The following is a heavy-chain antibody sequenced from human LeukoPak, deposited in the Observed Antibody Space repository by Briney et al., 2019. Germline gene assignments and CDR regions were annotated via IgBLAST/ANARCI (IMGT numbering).Heavy chain of an antibody. D-gene: IGHD1-1*01. J-gene: IGHJ5*02. CDR1: GYTLTELS. CDR3: ATAGFSLETGTREIDWFDP. V-gene: IGHV1-24*01. CDR2: FDPEDGET. Sequence: ASVKVSCKVSGYTLTELSMHWVRQAPGKGLEWMGGFDPEDGETIYAQKFQGRVTMTEDTSTDTAYMELSSLRSEDTAVYYCATAGFSLETGTREIDWFDPWGQGALVTVSS.